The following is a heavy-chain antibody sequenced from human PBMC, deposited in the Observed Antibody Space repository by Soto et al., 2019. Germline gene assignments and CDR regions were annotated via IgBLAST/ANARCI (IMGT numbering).Heavy chain of an antibody. CDR1: GGSISSYY. Sequence: QVQLQESGPGLVKPSETLSLTCTVSGGSISSYYWSWIRQPPGKGLEWIGYIYYSGSTNYNPSLKXRVTISVDTSKNQFSLKLSSVTAADTAVYYCALAAAGTGLFDYWGQGTLVTVSS. D-gene: IGHD6-13*01. CDR3: ALAAAGTGLFDY. CDR2: IYYSGST. J-gene: IGHJ4*02. V-gene: IGHV4-59*01.